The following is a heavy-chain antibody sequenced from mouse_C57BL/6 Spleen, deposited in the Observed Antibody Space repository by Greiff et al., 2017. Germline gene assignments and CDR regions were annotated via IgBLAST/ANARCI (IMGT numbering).Heavy chain of an antibody. V-gene: IGHV1-69*01. CDR2: IDPSDMYT. CDR3: ARSRYLDY. Sequence: VQLQQPGAELVMPGASVKLSCKASGYTFTSYWMHWVKQRPGQGLEWIGEIDPSDMYTNYNQKFKGKSTLTVDKSSSTAYMQLSSLTSEDSAVYYCARSRYLDYWGQGTTLTVSS. J-gene: IGHJ2*01. CDR1: GYTFTSYW.